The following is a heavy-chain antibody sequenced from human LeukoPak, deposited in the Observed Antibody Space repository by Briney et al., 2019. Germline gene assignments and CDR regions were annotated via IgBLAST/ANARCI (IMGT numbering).Heavy chain of an antibody. CDR3: ARGPHMDV. CDR1: GGSFSGYY. J-gene: IGHJ6*03. Sequence: PSETLSLTCAVYGGSFSGYYWSWIRQPPGKGLEWIGEINHSGSTNYNPSLESRVTISVDTSKNQFSLKLSSVTAADTAVYYCARGPHMDVWGKGTTVTVSS. CDR2: INHSGST. V-gene: IGHV4-34*01.